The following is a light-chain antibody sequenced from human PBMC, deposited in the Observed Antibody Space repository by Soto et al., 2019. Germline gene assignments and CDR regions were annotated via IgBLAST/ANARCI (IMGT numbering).Light chain of an antibody. CDR2: DTS. CDR3: LLSYSGARLV. V-gene: IGLV7-46*01. CDR1: TGAVTSGHY. J-gene: IGLJ1*01. Sequence: VVTQEPSLTVSPGGTVTLTCGSSTGAVTSGHYPYWFQQKPGQAPRTLIYDTSNKHSWTPARFSGSLLGGKAALTLSGAQPEDEAEYYCLLSYSGARLVFGTGTKVTVL.